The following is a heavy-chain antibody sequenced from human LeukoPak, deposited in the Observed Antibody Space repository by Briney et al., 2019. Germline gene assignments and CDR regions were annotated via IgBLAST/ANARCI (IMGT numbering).Heavy chain of an antibody. CDR2: MNPNSGDT. CDR1: GYTFTSYD. D-gene: IGHD1-1*01. Sequence: ASVKVSCKASGYTFTSYDITWVRQATGQGLEWMGWMNPNSGDTGYAQRFQGGVTMTRNTSISTAYMELSSLRSEDTAVYYCARISYPPTTYYYYYYMDVWGKGTTVTVSS. J-gene: IGHJ6*03. V-gene: IGHV1-8*01. CDR3: ARISYPPTTYYYYYYMDV.